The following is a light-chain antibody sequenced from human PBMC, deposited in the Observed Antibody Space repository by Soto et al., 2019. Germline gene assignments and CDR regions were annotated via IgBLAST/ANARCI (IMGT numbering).Light chain of an antibody. CDR1: QSLLHSNGYNY. V-gene: IGKV2-28*01. Sequence: VMTQSPLSLPVTPGEPASISCKSSQSLLHSNGYNYLDWYLQQPGQSPQLLIYSGSNRASGVPDRFSGSGSGTDFTLKISRVEAEDVAVYYCMQALLAPFTFGPGTKVDIK. CDR3: MQALLAPFT. J-gene: IGKJ3*01. CDR2: SGS.